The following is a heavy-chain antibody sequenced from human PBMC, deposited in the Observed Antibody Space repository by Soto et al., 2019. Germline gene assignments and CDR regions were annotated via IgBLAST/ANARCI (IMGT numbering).Heavy chain of an antibody. CDR3: ARTSALPLGYPHGMDV. D-gene: IGHD7-27*01. J-gene: IGHJ6*02. V-gene: IGHV2-70*13. CDR1: GFSLNSNGMC. CDR2: IDWDDDK. Sequence: SGPTLVNPTQTLTLTCTFSGFSLNSNGMCVNWIRQPPGKALEWLALIDWDDDKYYSAALKTRLTISRDPSKNQVVLTMTNMDPVETATYYCARTSALPLGYPHGMDVWGQGTTVTVSS.